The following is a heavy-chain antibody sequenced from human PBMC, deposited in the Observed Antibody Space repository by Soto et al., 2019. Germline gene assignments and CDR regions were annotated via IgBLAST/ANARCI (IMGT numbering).Heavy chain of an antibody. CDR3: ARHPTVTEYYFDY. CDR1: GGSISSGDYY. CDR2: IYYSGST. J-gene: IGHJ4*02. V-gene: IGHV4-30-4*01. Sequence: SETLSLTCTVSGGSISSGDYYWSWIRQPPGKGLEWIGYIYYSGSTYYNPSLKSRVTISVDTSKNQFSLKLSSVTAADTAVYYCARHPTVTEYYFDYWGQGTLVTVSS. D-gene: IGHD4-17*01.